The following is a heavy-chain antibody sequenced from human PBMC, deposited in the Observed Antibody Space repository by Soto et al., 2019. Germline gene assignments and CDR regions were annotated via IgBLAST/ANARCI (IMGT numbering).Heavy chain of an antibody. Sequence: PGESLKISCKGSGYSFTSYWIGWVRQMPGKGLEWMGIIYPGDSDTRYSPSFQGQVTISADKSISTAYLQWGSLKASDTAMYYCARQRQVPRYYYYGMDVWGQGTTVTVSS. CDR1: GYSFTSYW. CDR3: ARQRQVPRYYYYGMDV. V-gene: IGHV5-51*01. CDR2: IYPGDSDT. J-gene: IGHJ6*02.